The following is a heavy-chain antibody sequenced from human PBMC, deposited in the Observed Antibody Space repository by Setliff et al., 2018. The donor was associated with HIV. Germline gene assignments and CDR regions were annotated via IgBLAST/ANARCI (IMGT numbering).Heavy chain of an antibody. Sequence: KPSETLSLTCPVSGYSISSGYYWGWIRQPPGRGLEWIGAIHHSGNTYYNPSLKSRVTISVDTSKNQFSLKLSSATAADTAVYYCAKEGSWSSSWHQMDVWGKGTTVTVSS. V-gene: IGHV4-38-2*02. CDR1: GYSISSGYY. J-gene: IGHJ6*04. CDR3: AKEGSWSSSWHQMDV. D-gene: IGHD6-13*01. CDR2: IHHSGNT.